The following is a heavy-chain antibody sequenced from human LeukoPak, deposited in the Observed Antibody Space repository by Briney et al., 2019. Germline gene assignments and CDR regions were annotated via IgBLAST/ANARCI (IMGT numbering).Heavy chain of an antibody. CDR2: IYSGGST. CDR1: GFTVSSNY. CDR3: ARGGGTYYYYGMDV. Sequence: GGSLRLSCAASGFTVSSNYMSWVRQAPGKGLEWVSVIYSGGSTYYADSVKGRFTISRDNSKNTLYLQMNSLRVEDTAVYYCARGGGTYYYYGMDVWGQGTTVTVSS. V-gene: IGHV3-53*01. D-gene: IGHD2-15*01. J-gene: IGHJ6*02.